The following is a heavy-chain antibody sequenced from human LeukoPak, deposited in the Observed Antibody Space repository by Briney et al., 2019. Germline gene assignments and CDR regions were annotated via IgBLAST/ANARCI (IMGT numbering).Heavy chain of an antibody. Sequence: TGGSLRLSCAASGFTFSSYSMSWVRQAPGKGLEWVSSISSSSVYIFYADSVKGRFTISRDNAKNSVYLQLRSLRAEDTAVYYCARVNYYMDVWGKGTTVTVSS. V-gene: IGHV3-21*01. J-gene: IGHJ6*03. CDR2: ISSSSVYI. CDR1: GFTFSSYS. CDR3: ARVNYYMDV.